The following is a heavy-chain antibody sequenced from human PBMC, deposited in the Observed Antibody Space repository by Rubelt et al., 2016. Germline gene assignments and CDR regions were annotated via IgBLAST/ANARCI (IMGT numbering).Heavy chain of an antibody. CDR3: ARGAGSIPAATY. V-gene: IGHV4-39*01. CDR2: IYYSGST. Sequence: QLQLQESGPGLVKPSETLSLTCTVSGGSISSSSYYWGWIRQPPGKGLEWIGSIYYSGSTYYNPSLKSRVTISVDTSKNQFSLKLSSVTAADTAVYYCARGAGSIPAATYWGRGTLVTVSS. D-gene: IGHD2-2*01. CDR1: GGSISSSSYY. J-gene: IGHJ4*02.